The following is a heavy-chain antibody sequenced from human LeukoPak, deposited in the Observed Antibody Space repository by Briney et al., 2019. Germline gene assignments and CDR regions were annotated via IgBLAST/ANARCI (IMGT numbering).Heavy chain of an antibody. CDR1: GYTFTTYG. Sequence: ASVKVSCKASGYTFTTYGISWVRQAPGQGLECMGWINPYNGNTNYAQKLQGRVTMTTDTSTSTAYMELRSLRSDDTAVYYCARELYGRFEHWGQGTVVTVSS. CDR3: ARELYGRFEH. D-gene: IGHD3-3*01. V-gene: IGHV1-18*01. CDR2: INPYNGNT. J-gene: IGHJ4*02.